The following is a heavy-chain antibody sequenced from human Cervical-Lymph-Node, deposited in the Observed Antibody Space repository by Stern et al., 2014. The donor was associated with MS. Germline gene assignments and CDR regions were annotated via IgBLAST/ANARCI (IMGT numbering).Heavy chain of an antibody. J-gene: IGHJ3*02. V-gene: IGHV3-73*01. Sequence: EMQLVESGGGLVQPGGSLKLSCAASGFIFSGTAMHWVRQASGKGLEWVGRIRSKANGYTTAYAASVKGRFTVSRDDSKKTAFLQMNSLKTEDTAVYYCTRLMSYDAFDIWGQGTVVTVS. CDR2: IRSKANGYTT. CDR1: GFIFSGTA. CDR3: TRLMSYDAFDI. D-gene: IGHD2-8*01.